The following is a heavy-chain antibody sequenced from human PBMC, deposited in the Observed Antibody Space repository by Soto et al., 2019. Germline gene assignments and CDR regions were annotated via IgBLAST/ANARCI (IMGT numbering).Heavy chain of an antibody. D-gene: IGHD5-12*01. CDR3: ARHPVDIVATIEETAMPYFDY. V-gene: IGHV5-51*01. J-gene: IGHJ4*02. CDR1: GYSFTSYW. CDR2: IYPGDSDT. Sequence: ESLKISCKGSGYSFTSYWIGWVRQMPGKGLEWMGIIYPGDSDTRYSPSFQGQVTISADKSISTAYLQWSRLKASDTAMYYGARHPVDIVATIEETAMPYFDYWGQGTLVTVSS.